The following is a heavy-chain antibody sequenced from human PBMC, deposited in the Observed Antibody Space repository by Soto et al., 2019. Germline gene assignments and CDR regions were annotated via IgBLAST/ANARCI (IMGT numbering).Heavy chain of an antibody. D-gene: IGHD5-12*01. Sequence: AETLSLTCTVSGGSVVSGRYYFICIRQPPWKGLEWIGYIYDSGTTNYNPSLKSRVTISVETSRNQFSLQLTSVTAADSAVYYCARGRYSGYDWGYWGQGTLVTVSS. J-gene: IGHJ4*02. V-gene: IGHV4-61*01. CDR1: GGSVVSGRYY. CDR3: ARGRYSGYDWGY. CDR2: IYDSGTT.